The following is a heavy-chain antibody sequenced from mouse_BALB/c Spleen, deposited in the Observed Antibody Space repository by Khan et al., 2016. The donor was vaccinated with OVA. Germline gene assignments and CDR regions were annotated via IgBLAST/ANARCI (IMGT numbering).Heavy chain of an antibody. CDR3: TRNWYYFDY. CDR2: ISSGGSYT. V-gene: IGHV5-9-1*01. CDR1: GFTFSNYA. D-gene: IGHD4-1*01. Sequence: EVELVESGGGLVKPGGSLKLSCAASGFTFSNYAMSWVRQTPEKRLEWVATISSGGSYTYYPDSVKGRFTISMDNAKNTLYLQMSSLRSEDTAMYYCTRNWYYFDYWGQGTTLTVSS. J-gene: IGHJ2*01.